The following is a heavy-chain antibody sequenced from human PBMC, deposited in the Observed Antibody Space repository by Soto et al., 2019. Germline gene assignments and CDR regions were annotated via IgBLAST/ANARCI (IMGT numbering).Heavy chain of an antibody. CDR3: ARDYDSSGYYYGAFDI. CDR1: GFTFSSYA. J-gene: IGHJ3*02. D-gene: IGHD3-22*01. Sequence: GGSLRLSCAASGFTFSSYAMHWVRQAPGKGLEWVAVISYDGSNKYYADSVKGRFTISRDNSKNTLYLQMNSLRAEDTAVYYCARDYDSSGYYYGAFDIWGQGTMVTVSS. V-gene: IGHV3-30-3*01. CDR2: ISYDGSNK.